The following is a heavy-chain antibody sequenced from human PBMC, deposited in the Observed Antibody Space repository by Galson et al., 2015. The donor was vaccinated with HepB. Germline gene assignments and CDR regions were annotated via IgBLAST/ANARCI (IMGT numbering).Heavy chain of an antibody. CDR1: GGTFSSYA. CDR2: IIPIFGTA. V-gene: IGHV1-69*06. J-gene: IGHJ6*02. D-gene: IGHD5-18*01. Sequence: SVKVSCKASGGTFSSYAISWVRQAPGQGLEWMGGIIPIFGTANYAQKFQGRVTITADKSTSTAYMELSSLRSEDTAVYYCAVGGYSYGLRDDYYYYGMDVWGQGTTVTVSS. CDR3: AVGGYSYGLRDDYYYYGMDV.